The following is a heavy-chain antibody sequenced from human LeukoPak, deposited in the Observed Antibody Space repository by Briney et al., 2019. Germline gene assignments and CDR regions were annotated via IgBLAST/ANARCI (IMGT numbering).Heavy chain of an antibody. CDR1: GGSFSGYY. V-gene: IGHV4-34*01. D-gene: IGHD3-10*01. CDR3: ARLLWFGESTVDY. J-gene: IGHJ4*02. Sequence: PSETLSLTCAVYGGSFSGYYWSWIRQPPGKGLEWIGEINHSGSTNYNPSLKSRVTISVDTSKNQFSLKLSSVTAADTAVYYCARLLWFGESTVDYWGQGTLVTVSS. CDR2: INHSGST.